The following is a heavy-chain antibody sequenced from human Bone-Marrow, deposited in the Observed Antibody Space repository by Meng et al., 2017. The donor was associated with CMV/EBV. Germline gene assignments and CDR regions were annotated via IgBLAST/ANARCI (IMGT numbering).Heavy chain of an antibody. CDR3: ARAIPAVPSGYSDYYYGMDV. V-gene: IGHV1-18*01. CDR2: ISAYNGNT. D-gene: IGHD3-22*01. J-gene: IGHJ6*02. Sequence: ASVKVSCKASGYTFTSYGISWVRQAPGQGLEWMGWISAYNGNTNYAQKLQGRVTMTTDTSTSTAYMELRSLRSEDTAVYYCARAIPAVPSGYSDYYYGMDVWGQGTTVTVSS. CDR1: GYTFTSYG.